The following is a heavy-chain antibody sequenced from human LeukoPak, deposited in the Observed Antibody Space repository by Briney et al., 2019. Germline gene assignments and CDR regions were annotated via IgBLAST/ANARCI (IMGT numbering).Heavy chain of an antibody. CDR1: GFTFSDYY. Sequence: PGGSLRLSCAASGFTFSDYYMSWVRQAPGKGLEWVSAMSGSGYYTYYVESVKGRFTISRDNSKNTLYLNMNSLRADDTAVYYCAKMEGQRLYDYCMDVWGRGTTVTVSS. J-gene: IGHJ6*03. D-gene: IGHD3-3*01. V-gene: IGHV3-23*01. CDR2: MSGSGYYT. CDR3: AKMEGQRLYDYCMDV.